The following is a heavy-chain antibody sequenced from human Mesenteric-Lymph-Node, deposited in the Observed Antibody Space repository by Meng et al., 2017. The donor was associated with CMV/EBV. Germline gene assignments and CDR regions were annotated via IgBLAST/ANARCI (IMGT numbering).Heavy chain of an antibody. CDR3: ARISDGNYVDWFDP. D-gene: IGHD4-17*01. Sequence: ASVKVSCKASGYTFTSYGISWVRQAPGQGLEWMGWINPNSGGTKFAQKFQGRVTMTRDTSISTTYMELNRLTSDDTAVYYCARISDGNYVDWFDPWGQGTLVTVSS. J-gene: IGHJ5*02. V-gene: IGHV1-2*02. CDR2: INPNSGGT. CDR1: GYTFTSYG.